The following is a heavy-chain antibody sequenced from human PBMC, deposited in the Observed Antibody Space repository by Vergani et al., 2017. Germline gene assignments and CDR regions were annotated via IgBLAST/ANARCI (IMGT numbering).Heavy chain of an antibody. J-gene: IGHJ5*02. Sequence: EVQLVESGGGLVQPGGSLRLSCVTSGFTFSSYSMKWVRQAPGKGLEWVSYISSSSSTIYYAVSVRGRFTISRDSGENSMYLQMNSLRVEDTAVYYCARGQPGYQALSSNWFDHWGQGTLVTVSS. V-gene: IGHV3-48*01. CDR3: ARGQPGYQALSSNWFDH. CDR1: GFTFSSYS. D-gene: IGHD2-2*01. CDR2: ISSSSSTI.